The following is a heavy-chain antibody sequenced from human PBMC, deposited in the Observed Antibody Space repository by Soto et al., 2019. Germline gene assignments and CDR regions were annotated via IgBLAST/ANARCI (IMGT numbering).Heavy chain of an antibody. CDR2: IYYSGST. CDR1: GGSISSSSYY. CDR3: ARLRNYYGMDV. Sequence: SETLSLTCTVSGGSISSSSYYWGWIRQPPGKGLEWIGSIYYSGSTYYNPSLKSRVTISVDTSKNQFSLKLSSATAADTAVYYCARLRNYYGMDVWGQGTTVTSP. J-gene: IGHJ6*02. V-gene: IGHV4-39*01.